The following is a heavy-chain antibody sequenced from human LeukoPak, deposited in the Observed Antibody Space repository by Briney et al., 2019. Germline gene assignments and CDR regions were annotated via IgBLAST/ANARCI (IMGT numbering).Heavy chain of an antibody. Sequence: GSLRLSCAASGFTFSSYAMHWVRQAPGKGLEWVAVISYDGSNKYYADSVKGRFTISRDNSKNTLYLQMNSLRAEDTAVYYCAKNMFWGSYAFDIWGQGTMVTVSS. D-gene: IGHD3-16*01. V-gene: IGHV3-30-3*02. CDR3: AKNMFWGSYAFDI. CDR2: ISYDGSNK. CDR1: GFTFSSYA. J-gene: IGHJ3*02.